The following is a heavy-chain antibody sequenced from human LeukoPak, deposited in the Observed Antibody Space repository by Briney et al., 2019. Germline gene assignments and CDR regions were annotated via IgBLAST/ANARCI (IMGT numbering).Heavy chain of an antibody. V-gene: IGHV3-30*18. CDR1: GFTFSSYG. Sequence: GRSLRLSCAASGFTFSSYGMHWVRQAPGKGLEWVAVISYDGSNKYYADSVKGRFTISRDNSKNTLYLQMNSLRAEDTAVYYCAKDLYSSGTFDYWGQGTLVTVSS. J-gene: IGHJ4*02. CDR3: AKDLYSSGTFDY. D-gene: IGHD6-19*01. CDR2: ISYDGSNK.